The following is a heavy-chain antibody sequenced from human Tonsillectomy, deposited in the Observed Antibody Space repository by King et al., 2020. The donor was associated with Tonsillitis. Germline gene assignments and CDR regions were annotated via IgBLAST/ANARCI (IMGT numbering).Heavy chain of an antibody. CDR1: GFTFSDSS. CDR2: VRTKANNYAT. J-gene: IGHJ6*02. Sequence: VQLVESGGSLVQPGGSLKLSCAASGFTFSDSSIHWVRQASGKGLEWVGRVRTKANNYATAYAASVQGRFTISRDDSKSTAFLQMNSLKTEDTAVYYCSRGGQGGFYDGVDVWGRGTTVTVSS. CDR3: SRGGQGGFYDGVDV. V-gene: IGHV3-73*02. D-gene: IGHD6-25*01.